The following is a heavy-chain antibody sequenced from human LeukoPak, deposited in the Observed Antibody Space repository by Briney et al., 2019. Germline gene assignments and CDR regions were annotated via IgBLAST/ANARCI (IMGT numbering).Heavy chain of an antibody. D-gene: IGHD1-1*01. CDR2: ISSSSSYI. CDR3: ARIAGTSDAFDI. CDR1: GFTFSSYS. J-gene: IGHJ3*02. V-gene: IGHV3-21*01. Sequence: PGGSLRLSCAASGFTFSSYSMNWVRQAPGKGLEWVSSISSSSSYIYYADSVKGRFTISRDNAMNSLYLQMNSLRAEDTAVYYCARIAGTSDAFDIWGQGTMVTVSS.